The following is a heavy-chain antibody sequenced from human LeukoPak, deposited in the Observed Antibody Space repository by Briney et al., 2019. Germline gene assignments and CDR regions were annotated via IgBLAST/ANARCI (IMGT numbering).Heavy chain of an antibody. CDR3: ARVKGPQNWFDP. CDR2: IIPIFGTA. J-gene: IGHJ5*02. CDR1: GYTFTSYA. Sequence: WASVKVSCKASGYTFTSYAMNWVRQAPGQGLEWMGGIIPIFGTANYAQKFQGRVTITADKSTSTAYMELSSLRSEDTAVYYCARVKGPQNWFDPWGQGTLVTVSS. V-gene: IGHV1-69*06.